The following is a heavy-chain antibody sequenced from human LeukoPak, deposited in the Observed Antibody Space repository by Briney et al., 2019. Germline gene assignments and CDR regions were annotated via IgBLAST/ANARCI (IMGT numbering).Heavy chain of an antibody. CDR2: IKQDASER. D-gene: IGHD3-3*01. CDR3: ATDGGPFDH. V-gene: IGHV3-7*01. Sequence: GGSLRLSCAGSGFCFSGYWMSWVRQVPGKGLEWVANIKQDASERYYVDSVRGRFTISRDNTRNSQYLQMNSLRVEDTAMYYCATDGGPFDHWGQGILVTVSS. J-gene: IGHJ4*02. CDR1: GFCFSGYW.